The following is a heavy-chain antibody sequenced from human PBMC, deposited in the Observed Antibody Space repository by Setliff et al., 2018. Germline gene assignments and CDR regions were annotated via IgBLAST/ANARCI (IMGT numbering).Heavy chain of an antibody. J-gene: IGHJ2*01. CDR2: XXXXXXX. D-gene: IGHD4-17*01. CDR3: ARGTKTMVINYWYFDV. Sequence: SETLSLTCAVYGGSFSDYWWSWIRQLPGKGLEWIAEXXXXXXXXXXXXLXXXXAISVDPSKNQFYLNLRSVTAADTAVYFCARGTKTMVINYWYFDVWGRGTPVTV. V-gene: IGHV4-34*01. CDR1: GGSFSDYW.